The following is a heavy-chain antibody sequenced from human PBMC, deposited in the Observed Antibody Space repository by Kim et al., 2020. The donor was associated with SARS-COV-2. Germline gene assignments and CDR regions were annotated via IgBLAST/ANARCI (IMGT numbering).Heavy chain of an antibody. Sequence: ASVKVSCKASGYTFTGYYMHWVRQAPGQGLEWMGRINPNSGGTNYAQKFQGRVTMTRDTSISTAYMELSRLRSDDTAVYYCARGGYNWNYRYNWFDPWGQGTLVTVSS. J-gene: IGHJ5*02. CDR2: INPNSGGT. D-gene: IGHD1-7*01. CDR3: ARGGYNWNYRYNWFDP. V-gene: IGHV1-2*06. CDR1: GYTFTGYY.